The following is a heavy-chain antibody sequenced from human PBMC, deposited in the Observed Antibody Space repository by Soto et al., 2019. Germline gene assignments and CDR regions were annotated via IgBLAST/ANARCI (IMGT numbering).Heavy chain of an antibody. J-gene: IGHJ6*03. CDR2: IRSKANSYAT. CDR1: GFTFSGSA. V-gene: IGHV3-73*01. D-gene: IGHD1-7*01. CDR3: TRTAGYNWNYATHYYYYYMDV. Sequence: GGSLRLSCAASGFTFSGSAMHWVRQASGKGLEWVGRIRSKANSYATAYAASVKGRFTISRDDSKNTAYLQMNSLKTEDMAVYYCTRTAGYNWNYATHYYYYYMDVWGKGTTVTVSS.